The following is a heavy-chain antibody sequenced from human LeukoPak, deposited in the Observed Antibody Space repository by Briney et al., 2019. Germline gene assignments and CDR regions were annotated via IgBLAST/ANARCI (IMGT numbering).Heavy chain of an antibody. CDR3: ARHSNKYDYDSSGHYRSFDY. D-gene: IGHD3-22*01. V-gene: IGHV3-7*01. CDR1: GFTFTFYW. J-gene: IGHJ4*02. CDR2: IKQDGSDK. Sequence: PGGSVRLSCAASGFTFTFYWMSWVRQAPGKGLEWVANIKQDGSDKYYVDSVKGRFTISRDNPKNSLYLQMNSLGAEDTAFYFCARHSNKYDYDSSGHYRSFDYWGQGTLVSVSS.